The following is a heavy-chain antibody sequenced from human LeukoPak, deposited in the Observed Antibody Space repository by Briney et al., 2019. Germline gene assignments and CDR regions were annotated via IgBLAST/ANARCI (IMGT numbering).Heavy chain of an antibody. CDR2: IYTSGST. CDR3: ARDGLPAVDRWFDP. D-gene: IGHD3-22*01. Sequence: PSQTLSLTCTVSGGSISNGSYYWSWIRQPAGKGLEWIGRIYTSGSTNYNPSLKSRVTISVDTSKNQFSLKLSSVTAADTAVYYCARDGLPAVDRWFDPWGQGTLVTVSS. J-gene: IGHJ5*02. CDR1: GGSISNGSYY. V-gene: IGHV4-61*02.